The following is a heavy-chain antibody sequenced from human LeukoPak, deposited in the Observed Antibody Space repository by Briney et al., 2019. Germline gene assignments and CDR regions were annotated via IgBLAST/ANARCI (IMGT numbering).Heavy chain of an antibody. CDR1: GLIFDDYA. Sequence: GGSLRLSCAASGLIFDDYAMYWVRQAPGRGLEWVSGINWNSGSIGYADSVKGRFTISRDNGKNSLYLQMNSLRAEDTAFYYCAKDIGSRYYFYGMDVWGQGTTVTVSS. CDR3: AKDIGSRYYFYGMDV. D-gene: IGHD3-10*01. J-gene: IGHJ6*02. V-gene: IGHV3-9*01. CDR2: INWNSGSI.